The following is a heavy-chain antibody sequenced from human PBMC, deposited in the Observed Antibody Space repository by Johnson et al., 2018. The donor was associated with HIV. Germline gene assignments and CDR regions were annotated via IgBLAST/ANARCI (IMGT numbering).Heavy chain of an antibody. CDR3: AKDGEESGYVPGAFDI. D-gene: IGHD5-12*01. CDR1: GFTFSSYA. CDR2: ISGSGGST. J-gene: IGHJ3*02. Sequence: VKLLESGGGLVQPGGSLRLSCAASGFTFSSYAMSWVRQAPGKGLEWVSAISGSGGSTYYADSVKGRFTISRDNSKNTLYLQMNSLRAEDTAVYYCAKDGEESGYVPGAFDIWGQGTMVTVSS. V-gene: IGHV3-23*01.